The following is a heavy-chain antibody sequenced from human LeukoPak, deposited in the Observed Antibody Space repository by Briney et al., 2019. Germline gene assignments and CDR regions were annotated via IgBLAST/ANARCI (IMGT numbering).Heavy chain of an antibody. Sequence: GSLRLSCAASGFTFSSYEMNWVRQAPGKGLEWVSYISSSGSTIYYADSVKGRLTISRDNAKNSLYLQMNSLRAEDTAVYYCARNPYSSGWVAYYYYYYMDVWGKGTTVTVSS. D-gene: IGHD6-19*01. CDR3: ARNPYSSGWVAYYYYYYMDV. CDR2: ISSSGSTI. CDR1: GFTFSSYE. J-gene: IGHJ6*03. V-gene: IGHV3-48*03.